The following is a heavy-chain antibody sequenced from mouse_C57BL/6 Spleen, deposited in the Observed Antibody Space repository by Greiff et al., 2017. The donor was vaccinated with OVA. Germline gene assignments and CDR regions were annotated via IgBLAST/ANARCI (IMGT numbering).Heavy chain of an antibody. V-gene: IGHV1-69*01. CDR2: IDPSDSYT. Sequence: VQLQQPGAELVMPGASVKLSCKASGYTFTSYWMHWVKQRPGQGLEWIGEIDPSDSYTNYNQKFKGKSTLTVDKSSSTAYMQLSSLTSEDSAVYYCARSRLREDFDYWGQGTTLTVSS. J-gene: IGHJ2*01. D-gene: IGHD2-2*01. CDR3: ARSRLREDFDY. CDR1: GYTFTSYW.